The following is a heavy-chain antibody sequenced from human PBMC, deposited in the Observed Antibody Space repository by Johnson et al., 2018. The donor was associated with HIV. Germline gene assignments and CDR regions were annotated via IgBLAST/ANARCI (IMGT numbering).Heavy chain of an antibody. V-gene: IGHV3-30*04. CDR1: GFTFSSYP. CDR3: ARVTKQVGRVGSDAFDR. CDR2: ISYDGSNK. Sequence: QEKLVESGGGVVQPGRSLRLSCAVSGFTFSSYPMHWVRQAPGKGLEWVAVISYDGSNKYYADSVKGRFTISRDNSKNTLYLQMNSLRAEDTAVYYCARVTKQVGRVGSDAFDRWGRGTKVTV. D-gene: IGHD1-26*01. J-gene: IGHJ3*01.